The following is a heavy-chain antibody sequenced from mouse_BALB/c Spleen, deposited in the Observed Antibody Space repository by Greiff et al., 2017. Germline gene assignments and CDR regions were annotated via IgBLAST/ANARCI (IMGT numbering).Heavy chain of an antibody. J-gene: IGHJ3*01. CDR3: ARDSSGYVAY. D-gene: IGHD3-1*01. CDR2: ISSGGSYT. CDR1: GFTFSSYA. Sequence: EVQLQESGGGLVKPGGSLKLSCAASGFTFSSYAMSWVRQSPEKRLEWVAEISSGGSYTYYPDTVTGRFTISRDNAKNTLYLEMSSLRSEDTAMYYCARDSSGYVAYWGQGTLVTVSA. V-gene: IGHV5-9-4*01.